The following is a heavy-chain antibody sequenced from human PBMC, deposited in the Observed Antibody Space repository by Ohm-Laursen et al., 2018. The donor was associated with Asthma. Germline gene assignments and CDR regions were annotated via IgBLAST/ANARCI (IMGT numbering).Heavy chain of an antibody. V-gene: IGHV4-31*03. Sequence: TLSLTCSVSGGSISSGGYYWSWIRQHPGKGLEWIGYIYYSGSTYYNPSLKSRVTISVDTSKNQFSLKLSSVTAADTAVYYCARNGLTGMSFDYWGQGTLVTVSS. CDR2: IYYSGST. D-gene: IGHD7-27*01. CDR3: ARNGLTGMSFDY. CDR1: GGSISSGGYY. J-gene: IGHJ4*02.